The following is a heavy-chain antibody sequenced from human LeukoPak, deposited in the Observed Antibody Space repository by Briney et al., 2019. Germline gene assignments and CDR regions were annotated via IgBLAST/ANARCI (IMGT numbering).Heavy chain of an antibody. J-gene: IGHJ5*02. D-gene: IGHD2-15*01. CDR2: INPNSGGT. Sequence: GASVKVSCKTSGYTFTNYYMHWVRQAPGQGLEWMGWINPNSGGTNYAQKFQGRVTWTRDTSISTAYMELIRLRSDDTAVYFCARSYCSGDTCYDEGYLGPWGQGTLVTVSS. V-gene: IGHV1-2*02. CDR3: ARSYCSGDTCYDEGYLGP. CDR1: GYTFTNYY.